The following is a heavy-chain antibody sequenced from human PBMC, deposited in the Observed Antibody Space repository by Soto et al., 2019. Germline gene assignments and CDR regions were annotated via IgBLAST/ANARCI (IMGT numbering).Heavy chain of an antibody. CDR1: GGSISSGGYY. Sequence: SETLSLTCTVSGGSISSGGYYWSWIRQHPGKGLEWIGYIYYSGSTYYNPSLKSRVTISVDTSKNQFSLKLSSVTAADTAVYYCARDAAVWFFDYWGQGTLVTVSS. D-gene: IGHD3-10*01. V-gene: IGHV4-31*03. CDR2: IYYSGST. J-gene: IGHJ4*02. CDR3: ARDAAVWFFDY.